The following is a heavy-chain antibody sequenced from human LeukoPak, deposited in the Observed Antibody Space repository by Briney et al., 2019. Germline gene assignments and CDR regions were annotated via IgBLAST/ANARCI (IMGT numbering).Heavy chain of an antibody. V-gene: IGHV1-69*01. D-gene: IGHD4-17*01. Sequence: SVKVSCKASGGTFTSYAISWVRQAPGHGQEWIGGSIPIFGTASYAQTIQGRVTITADDSTSTAYMERSSLRSEDTAVYYCEREGETVTTHWFDPWGQGTLVTVSS. CDR3: EREGETVTTHWFDP. CDR1: GGTFTSYA. CDR2: SIPIFGTA. J-gene: IGHJ5*02.